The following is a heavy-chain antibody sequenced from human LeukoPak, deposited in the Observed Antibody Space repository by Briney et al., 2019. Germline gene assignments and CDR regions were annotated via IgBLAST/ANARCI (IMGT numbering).Heavy chain of an antibody. CDR1: GFTFSSYG. CDR3: ARGRNIVATSGYFDY. Sequence: GGSLRLSCAASGFTFSSYGMHWVRQAPGKGLEWVAAIPYDGSNEYYADSVKGRFTISRDNSKNTLYLQMNSLRAEDTAVYYCARGRNIVATSGYFDYWGQGTLVTVSS. J-gene: IGHJ4*02. CDR2: IPYDGSNE. V-gene: IGHV3-30*03. D-gene: IGHD5-12*01.